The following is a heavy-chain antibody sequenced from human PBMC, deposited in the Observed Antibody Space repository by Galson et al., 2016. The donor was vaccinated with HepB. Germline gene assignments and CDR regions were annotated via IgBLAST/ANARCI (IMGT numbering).Heavy chain of an antibody. Sequence: TLPLTCDVSGDSITGTYYYWSWIRQPAGRGLEWIGRADVLGGANYSPFLKNRVTILVDTSKNQFSLKLTSVTAADTAVYYCARDTMSALDVWGKGTTVRVSA. V-gene: IGHV4-61*02. J-gene: IGHJ6*04. CDR3: ARDTMSALDV. CDR2: ADVLGGA. D-gene: IGHD3-3*01. CDR1: GDSITGTYYY.